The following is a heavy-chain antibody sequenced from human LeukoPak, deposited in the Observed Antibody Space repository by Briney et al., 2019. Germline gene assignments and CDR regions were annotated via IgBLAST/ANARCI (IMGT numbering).Heavy chain of an antibody. V-gene: IGHV4-4*02. CDR2: IFHSGST. J-gene: IGHJ4*02. D-gene: IGHD6-19*01. Sequence: SETLSLTCAVSGGSISSSWWSWIRQPPGKGLEWIEEIFHSGSTNHNPSLKSRVTISVDKSKNHFSLELTSVTAADTAVYYCTCHSGWSGPSEWGQGTLVIVSS. CDR1: GGSISSSW. CDR3: TCHSGWSGPSE.